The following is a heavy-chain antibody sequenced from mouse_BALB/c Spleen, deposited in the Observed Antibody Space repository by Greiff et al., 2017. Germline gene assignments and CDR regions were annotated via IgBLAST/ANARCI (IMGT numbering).Heavy chain of an antibody. J-gene: IGHJ4*01. CDR2: ISSGGSYT. D-gene: IGHD2-4*01. V-gene: IGHV5-6-4*01. Sequence: EVHLVESGGGLVKPGGSLKLSCAASGFTFSSYTMSWVRQTPEKRLEWVATISSGGSYTYYPDSVKGRFTISRDNAKNTLYLQMSSLKSEDTAMYYCTRDPYYDYDVRAMDYWGQGTSVTVSS. CDR3: TRDPYYDYDVRAMDY. CDR1: GFTFSSYT.